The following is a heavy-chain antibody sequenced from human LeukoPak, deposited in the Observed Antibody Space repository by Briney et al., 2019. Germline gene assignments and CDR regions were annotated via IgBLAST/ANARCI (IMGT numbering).Heavy chain of an antibody. D-gene: IGHD3-9*01. CDR3: ARGDILTGYYTGPDYFDY. V-gene: IGHV1-18*01. J-gene: IGHJ4*02. Sequence: ASVKVSCKASGYTFTSYGISWVRQAPGQGLEWMGWISVYNGNTNYAQKLQGRVTMTTDTSTSTAYMELRSLRSDDTAVYYCARGDILTGYYTGPDYFDYWGQGTLVTVSS. CDR2: ISVYNGNT. CDR1: GYTFTSYG.